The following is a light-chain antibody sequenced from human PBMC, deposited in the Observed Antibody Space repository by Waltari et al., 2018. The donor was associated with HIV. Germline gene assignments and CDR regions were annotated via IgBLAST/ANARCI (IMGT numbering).Light chain of an antibody. CDR2: DAS. J-gene: IGKJ5*01. Sequence: EIVLTQSPATLSLSPGERATLSCRASQSVSSYLAWYQQKPGRAPRLLIYDASNRATGIPARFSGSGSGTDFTLTISSLEPEDFAVYYCQQYGSSPRTFGQGTRLEIK. CDR3: QQYGSSPRT. V-gene: IGKV3-11*01. CDR1: QSVSSY.